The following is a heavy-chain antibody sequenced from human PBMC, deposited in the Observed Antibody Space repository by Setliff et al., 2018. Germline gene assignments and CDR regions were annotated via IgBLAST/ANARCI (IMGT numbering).Heavy chain of an antibody. V-gene: IGHV1-46*01. J-gene: IGHJ4*02. D-gene: IGHD5-18*01. CDR1: AFTKYY. CDR3: ARAPLESGYYYGQGHYFDN. CDR2: IHPSGGST. Sequence: GASVKVSCKASAFTKYYVHWVRQAPGQGLEWMGIIHPSGGSTTYAQKFQGRVTMTRDTSTGTVNMELSSLRSEDTAVYYCARAPLESGYYYGQGHYFDNWGQGTLVTVSS.